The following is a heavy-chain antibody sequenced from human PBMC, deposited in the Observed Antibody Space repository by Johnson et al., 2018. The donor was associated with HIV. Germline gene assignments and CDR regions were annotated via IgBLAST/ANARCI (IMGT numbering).Heavy chain of an antibody. CDR2: IWYDGSNE. CDR1: GFTFSSYG. CDR3: TTFNSQMGEDVFDI. V-gene: IGHV3-30*02. Sequence: QVQLVESGGDLVQPGGSLRLSCAASGFTFSSYGMHWVRQAPGKGLEWVAVIWYDGSNEFYADSVRDRFTISRDNSKNTLFLQMNGLRVEDTAIYYCTTFNSQMGEDVFDIWGQGTMVTVSS. D-gene: IGHD3-16*01. J-gene: IGHJ3*02.